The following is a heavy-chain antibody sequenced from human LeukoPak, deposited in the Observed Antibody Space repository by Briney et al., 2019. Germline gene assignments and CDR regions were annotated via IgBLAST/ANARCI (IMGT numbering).Heavy chain of an antibody. CDR1: GFTFSSYA. D-gene: IGHD6-6*01. V-gene: IGHV3-23*01. CDR2: ISDSGVST. J-gene: IGHJ5*02. CDR3: ARVYTSSSYCFDP. Sequence: GSLRLSCAASGFTFSSYAMSWVRQAPGKGLEWVSFISDSGVSTYYADSVKGRFTISRDSSKNTLYLQMNSLRAEDTAVYYCARVYTSSSYCFDPWGQGTLVTVSS.